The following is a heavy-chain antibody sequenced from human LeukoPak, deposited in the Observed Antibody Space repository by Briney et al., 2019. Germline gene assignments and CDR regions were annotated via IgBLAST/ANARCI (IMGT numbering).Heavy chain of an antibody. J-gene: IGHJ4*02. D-gene: IGHD2-15*01. CDR1: GFTFGSYA. CDR2: IFGCGGSA. V-gene: IGHV3-23*01. CDR3: AKTTTGYSSGRYPAWPIDY. Sequence: PGGSLRLSCAASGFTFGSYAMYWVRQAPGKGLEWVSGIFGCGGSAHYTDSVKGRFTTSRDNSKNTVYLQMDSLSAEDTATYYCAKTTTGYSSGRYPAWPIDYWGQGTLVTVSS.